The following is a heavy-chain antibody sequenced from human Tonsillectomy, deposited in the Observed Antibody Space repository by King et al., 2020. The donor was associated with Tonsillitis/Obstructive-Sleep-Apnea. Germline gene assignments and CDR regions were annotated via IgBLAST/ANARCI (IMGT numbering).Heavy chain of an antibody. CDR1: GFTFDDYT. CDR3: AKDNDFWSGYSFDY. Sequence: VQLVESGGVVVQPGGSLRLSCAASGFTFDDYTMHWVRQAPGKGLEWVSLISWDGGSTYYADSVKGRFTISRDNSKNSLYLQMNSLRTEDTALYYCAKDNDFWSGYSFDYWGQGTLVTVSS. V-gene: IGHV3-43*01. D-gene: IGHD3-3*01. J-gene: IGHJ4*02. CDR2: ISWDGGST.